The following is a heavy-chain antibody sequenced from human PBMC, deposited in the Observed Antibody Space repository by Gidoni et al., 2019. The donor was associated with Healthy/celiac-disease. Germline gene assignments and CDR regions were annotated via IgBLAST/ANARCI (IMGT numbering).Heavy chain of an antibody. Sequence: EVQLVQSGAEVKKPGESLRIVCKGSGYSFTSYWISWVRQMPGKGLEWMGRIDPSDSYTNYSPSFQGHVTISADKSISTAYLQWSSLKASDTAMYYCARPHYDILTGYYNGHDYWGQGTLVTVSS. CDR2: IDPSDSYT. CDR3: ARPHYDILTGYYNGHDY. J-gene: IGHJ4*02. CDR1: GYSFTSYW. V-gene: IGHV5-10-1*03. D-gene: IGHD3-9*01.